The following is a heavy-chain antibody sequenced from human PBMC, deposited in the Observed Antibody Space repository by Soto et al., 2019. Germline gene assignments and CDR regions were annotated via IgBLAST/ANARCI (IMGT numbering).Heavy chain of an antibody. J-gene: IGHJ4*02. Sequence: GSLGLCCASSGDIVSNYRMHGVRQAPGKGLVWVSCISTDGSITNYADSVKGRFTVSRDNAKNTLYLQMNSLRAEDTALYYCARDTDGLHYWGQGTMVTVSS. CDR1: GDIVSNYR. V-gene: IGHV3-74*01. CDR3: ARDTDGLHY. CDR2: ISTDGSIT.